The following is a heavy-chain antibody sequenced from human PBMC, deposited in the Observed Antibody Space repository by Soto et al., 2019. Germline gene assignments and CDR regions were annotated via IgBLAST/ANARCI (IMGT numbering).Heavy chain of an antibody. CDR2: ISAYNGNT. D-gene: IGHD4-17*01. CDR1: GYTFTNYG. V-gene: IGHV1-18*01. Sequence: QVQLVQSGAEMGQPGASVKVSCKASGYTFTNYGITWVRQAPGQGLEWMGWISAYNGNTNYEQKFQDRVIITTDTSTSTAYMEVRSLRYDDAAVYYCAIDTTVGSDALDIWGQGTMVTVSS. J-gene: IGHJ3*02. CDR3: AIDTTVGSDALDI.